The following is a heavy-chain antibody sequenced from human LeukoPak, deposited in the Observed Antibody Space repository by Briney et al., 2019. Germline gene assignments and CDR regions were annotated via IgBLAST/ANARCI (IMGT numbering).Heavy chain of an antibody. CDR1: GFTFSGYS. Sequence: GGSLRLSCAASGFTFSGYSMNWVRQAPGKGLEWVSSISSSSRYIYYADSVKGRFTISRDNAKNSLYLQMNSLRAEDTAVYYCASTRLRIAVAGTVFDPWGQGTLVTVSS. CDR3: ASTRLRIAVAGTVFDP. CDR2: ISSSSRYI. V-gene: IGHV3-21*01. J-gene: IGHJ5*02. D-gene: IGHD6-19*01.